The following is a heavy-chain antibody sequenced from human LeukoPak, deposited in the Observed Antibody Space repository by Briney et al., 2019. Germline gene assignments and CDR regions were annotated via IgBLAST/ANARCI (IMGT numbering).Heavy chain of an antibody. CDR1: GFTFSDYY. CDR3: ARANYYDRAFDI. CDR2: ISSSGSTI. D-gene: IGHD3-22*01. V-gene: IGHV3-11*04. Sequence: GGSLRLSCAASGFTFSDYYMSWIRQAPGKGLDWVSYISSSGSTIDYADSVKGRFTISRDNAKNSLYLQMKSLRAEDTAVYYCARANYYDRAFDIWGQGTMVTVSS. J-gene: IGHJ3*02.